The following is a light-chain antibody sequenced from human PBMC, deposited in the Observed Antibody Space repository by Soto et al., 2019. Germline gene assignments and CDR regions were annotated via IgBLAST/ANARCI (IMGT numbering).Light chain of an antibody. Sequence: QSALTKPASVSGSPGQSITISCTGTSSDVGGYNYVSWYQQHPGKAPKLMIYEVSNRPSGVSNRFSGSKSGNTASLTISGLQSEDEADYYCSSYTSSSTYVFGTRTKPTVL. CDR1: SSDVGGYNY. V-gene: IGLV2-14*01. J-gene: IGLJ1*01. CDR2: EVS. CDR3: SSYTSSSTYV.